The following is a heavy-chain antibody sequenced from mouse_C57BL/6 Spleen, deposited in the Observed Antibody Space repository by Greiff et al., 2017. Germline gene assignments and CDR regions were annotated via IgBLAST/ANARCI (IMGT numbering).Heavy chain of an antibody. D-gene: IGHD1-1*01. CDR3: ARVAGRDAMDY. Sequence: VQLQQPGAELVKPGASVKLSCKASGYTFTSYWMHWVKQRPGQGLEWIGMIHPNSGSTNYNEKFKSKATLTVDKSSSTAYMQLSSLTSEDSAVYYCARVAGRDAMDYWGQGTSVTVSS. CDR1: GYTFTSYW. V-gene: IGHV1-64*01. CDR2: IHPNSGST. J-gene: IGHJ4*01.